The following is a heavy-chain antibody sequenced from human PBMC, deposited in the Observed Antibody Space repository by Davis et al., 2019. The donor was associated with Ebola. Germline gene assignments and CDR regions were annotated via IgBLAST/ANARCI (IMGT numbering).Heavy chain of an antibody. CDR1: GYTFTGYY. Sequence: ASVKVSCKASGYTFTGYYMHWVRQAPGQGLEWMGWINPNRGGTNYAQKFQGRVTMTRDTSISTAYMELSRLRSDDTAVYYCAIYSGYDSHYYYYGMDVWGQGTTVTVSS. J-gene: IGHJ6*02. V-gene: IGHV1-2*02. D-gene: IGHD5-12*01. CDR3: AIYSGYDSHYYYYGMDV. CDR2: INPNRGGT.